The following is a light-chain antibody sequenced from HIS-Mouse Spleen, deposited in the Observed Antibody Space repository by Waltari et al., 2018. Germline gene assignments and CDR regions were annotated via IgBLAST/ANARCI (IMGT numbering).Light chain of an antibody. Sequence: AIRMTQSPSSFSASTGDRVTITCRASQGISSYLPWYQQKPGKAPKLLIYAASTLQSGVPSRFSGSGSGTDFTLTISCLQSEDFATYYCQQYYSYRFTFGPGTKVDIK. J-gene: IGKJ3*01. CDR3: QQYYSYRFT. V-gene: IGKV1-8*01. CDR1: QGISSY. CDR2: AAS.